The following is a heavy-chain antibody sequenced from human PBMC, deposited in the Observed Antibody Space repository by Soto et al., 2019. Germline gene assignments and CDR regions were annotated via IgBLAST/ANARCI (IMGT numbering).Heavy chain of an antibody. D-gene: IGHD3-10*01. V-gene: IGHV4-39*02. CDR2: IYYSGST. Sequence: SETLSLTCTVSGGSISSSSYYWGWIRQPPGKGLEWIGSIYYSGSTYYNPSLKSRVTISVDTSKNQFSLKLSSVTAADTAVYYCAREYYGSGSYPFDYWGQGTLVTVSS. J-gene: IGHJ4*02. CDR3: AREYYGSGSYPFDY. CDR1: GGSISSSSYY.